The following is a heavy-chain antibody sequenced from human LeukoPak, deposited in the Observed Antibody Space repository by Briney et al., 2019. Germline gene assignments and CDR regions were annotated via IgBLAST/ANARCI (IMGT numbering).Heavy chain of an antibody. CDR2: INHSGST. J-gene: IGHJ4*02. CDR3: ARSGDTAMLYPDY. CDR1: GGSFSGYY. V-gene: IGHV4-34*01. D-gene: IGHD5-18*01. Sequence: SETLSLTCAVYGGSFSGYYWSWIRQPPGKGLEWIGEINHSGSTNYNPSLKSRVTISVDTSKNQFSLKLSSVTAADTAVYYCARSGDTAMLYPDYWGQGTLVTVSS.